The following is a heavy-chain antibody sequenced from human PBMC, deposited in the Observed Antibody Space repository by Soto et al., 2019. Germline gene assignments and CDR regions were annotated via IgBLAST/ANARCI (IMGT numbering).Heavy chain of an antibody. D-gene: IGHD2-21*02. Sequence: SETRSRTWGVAGGTVASIHWWSWVRQSPRRGLEWIGNVYHTGDTNFNPSLQSRVTFSVDKPNNQFSLRLTSLTAADTAVYFCAREIVTAGGNNYFDPWDPGTLVTVSS. CDR2: VYHTGDT. CDR1: GGTVASIHW. V-gene: IGHV4-4*02. CDR3: AREIVTAGGNNYFDP. J-gene: IGHJ5*02.